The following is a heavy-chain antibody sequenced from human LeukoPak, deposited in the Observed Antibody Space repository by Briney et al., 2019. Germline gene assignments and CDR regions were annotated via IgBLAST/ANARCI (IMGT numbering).Heavy chain of an antibody. V-gene: IGHV3-7*01. Sequence: PGGSLRLSCAASTFTFSNYWMNWVRPAPGKGLEWVATIKHDGSEKHYVDSVEGRFTISRDNAMNSLYLQMNSLRAEDTAVYYCARGSCSSTSCYWDYYYMDVWGKGTTVTVSS. CDR2: IKHDGSEK. CDR1: TFTFSNYW. D-gene: IGHD2-2*01. J-gene: IGHJ6*03. CDR3: ARGSCSSTSCYWDYYYMDV.